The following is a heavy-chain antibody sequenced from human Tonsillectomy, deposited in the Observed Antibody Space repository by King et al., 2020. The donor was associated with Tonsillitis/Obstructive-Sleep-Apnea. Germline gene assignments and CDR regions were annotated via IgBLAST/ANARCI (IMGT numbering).Heavy chain of an antibody. CDR2: INTYSGDT. CDR1: GYTFTSYG. CDR3: ARETGYSYGYQFDH. J-gene: IGHJ4*02. V-gene: IGHV1-18*01. Sequence: QLVQSGAEVKKPGASVKVSCRASGYTFTSYGISRVRQAPGQGLEWMGWINTYSGDTNYAQKLQGRVTMTTDTSTSTAYMELRSLRSDDTAVYYCARETGYSYGYQFDHWGQGTLVTVSS. D-gene: IGHD5-18*01.